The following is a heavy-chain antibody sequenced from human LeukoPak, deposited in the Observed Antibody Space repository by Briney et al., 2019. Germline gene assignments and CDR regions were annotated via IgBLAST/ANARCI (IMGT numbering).Heavy chain of an antibody. CDR1: GFTFDDYG. V-gene: IGHV3-20*04. CDR3: ARGIEGSGGNHLLDY. CDR2: INWNGGST. Sequence: GGSLRLSCAASGFTFDDYGMSWVRQAPGKGLEWVSGINWNGGSTGYAGSVKGRFTISRDNAKNSLYLQMNSLRAEDTALYYCARGIEGSGGNHLLDYWGQGTLVTVSS. D-gene: IGHD3-10*01. J-gene: IGHJ4*02.